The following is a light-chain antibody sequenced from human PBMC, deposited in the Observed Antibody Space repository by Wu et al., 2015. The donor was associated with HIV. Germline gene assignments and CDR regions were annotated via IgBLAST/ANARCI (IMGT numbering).Light chain of an antibody. J-gene: IGKJ1*01. CDR2: AAS. V-gene: IGKV1-8*01. CDR3: QQRSDWPWT. Sequence: AIRMTQSPSSLSASTGDRVTITCRASQGISSFLAWFQQKPGKAPKLLIYAASTLQSGVPSRFSGSGSGTDFTLTISCLQSEDFATYYCQQRSDWPWTFGQGTKVDIK. CDR1: QGISSF.